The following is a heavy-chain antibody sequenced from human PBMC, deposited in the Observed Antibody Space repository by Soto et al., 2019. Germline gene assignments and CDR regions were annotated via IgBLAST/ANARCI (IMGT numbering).Heavy chain of an antibody. D-gene: IGHD3-3*01. CDR3: AKSLLWSGSPDAFDI. CDR2: ISGSGGST. CDR1: GFTFSSYA. J-gene: IGHJ3*02. Sequence: GGSLRLSCAASGFTFSSYAMSWVRQAPGKGLEWVSAISGSGGSTYYADSVKGRFTISRDNSRDTLYLQMNSLRAEDTAVYYCAKSLLWSGSPDAFDIWGQGTKVTVSS. V-gene: IGHV3-23*01.